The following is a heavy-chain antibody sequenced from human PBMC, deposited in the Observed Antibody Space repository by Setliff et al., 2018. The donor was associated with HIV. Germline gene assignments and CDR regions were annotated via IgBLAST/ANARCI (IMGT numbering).Heavy chain of an antibody. CDR1: GYSFTGYW. CDR3: ATTGPYSGSLYGMDV. D-gene: IGHD1-26*01. CDR2: INPHSGVT. V-gene: IGHV1-2*06. J-gene: IGHJ6*02. Sequence: ASVKVSCKASGYSFTGYWMHWVRQAPGQGLEWMGRINPHSGVTNYAQKFQGRVTMTRDTSIATAYMELSSLTFEDTAVYYCATTGPYSGSLYGMDVWGQGTTVTVSS.